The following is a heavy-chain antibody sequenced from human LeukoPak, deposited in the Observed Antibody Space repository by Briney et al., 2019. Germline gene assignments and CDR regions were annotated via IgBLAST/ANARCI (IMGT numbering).Heavy chain of an antibody. D-gene: IGHD2-2*01. J-gene: IGHJ6*03. V-gene: IGHV1-69*13. CDR3: SRHGLSVPYYCCYYYMDV. CDR1: GGTFSSYA. CDR2: IIPIFDTA. Sequence: GASVKVSCKASGGTFSSYAISCVRQAPGQGLEWMGGIIPIFDTANYAQKFQGRVTITADDSPSTAYMELSSLLSEDPALCCSSRHGLSVPYYCCYYYMDVWGKGTTVTVSS.